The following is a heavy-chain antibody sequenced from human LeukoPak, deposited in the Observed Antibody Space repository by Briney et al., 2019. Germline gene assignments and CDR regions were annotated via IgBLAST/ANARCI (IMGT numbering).Heavy chain of an antibody. Sequence: GGSLRLSCAASGFTFSSYAMHWVRQAPGKGLEWVAVISYDGSNKYYADSVKGRFTISRDNSKNTLYLQMNSLRAEDRAVYYCARDGLSYYGSGSYYLFDYWGQGTLVTVSS. V-gene: IGHV3-30*04. D-gene: IGHD3-10*01. J-gene: IGHJ4*02. CDR1: GFTFSSYA. CDR3: ARDGLSYYGSGSYYLFDY. CDR2: ISYDGSNK.